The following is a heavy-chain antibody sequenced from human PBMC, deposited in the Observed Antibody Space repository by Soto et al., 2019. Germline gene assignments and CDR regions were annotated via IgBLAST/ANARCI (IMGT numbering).Heavy chain of an antibody. D-gene: IGHD4-17*01. CDR2: IYWDDDK. CDR1: GFSLSTSGVG. Sequence: QITLKESGPTRVKPTQTLTLTCVFSGFSLSTSGVGVGWIRLPPGKALEWLAFIYWDDDKRDSPSLKSRHTITNDTSKKQMAHTMTNMDPVDTGTYYCAHRAGIQGYGDGGCFDSWGQGTLVNVSS. CDR3: AHRAGIQGYGDGGCFDS. V-gene: IGHV2-5*02. J-gene: IGHJ4*02.